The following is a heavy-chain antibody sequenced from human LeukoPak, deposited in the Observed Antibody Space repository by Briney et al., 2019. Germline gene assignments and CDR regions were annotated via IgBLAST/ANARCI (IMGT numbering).Heavy chain of an antibody. CDR1: GYSFTSYW. V-gene: IGHV5-51*01. J-gene: IGHJ6*02. D-gene: IGHD5-18*01. Sequence: GESLKISCKGSGYSFTSYWIGWVRQMPGKGLEWMGIIYSGDSDTRYSPSFQGQVTISADKSISTAYLQWSSLKASDTAMYYCARVDTAMAAYYYYGMDVWGQGTTVTVSS. CDR2: IYSGDSDT. CDR3: ARVDTAMAAYYYYGMDV.